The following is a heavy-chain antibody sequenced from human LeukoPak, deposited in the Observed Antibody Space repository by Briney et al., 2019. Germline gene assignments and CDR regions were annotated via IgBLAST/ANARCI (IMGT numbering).Heavy chain of an antibody. J-gene: IGHJ4*02. CDR3: ARGDIAATSFDY. CDR2: IYHSGTT. CDR1: GGSFSGYY. V-gene: IGHV4-34*01. Sequence: SETLSLTCAVYGGSFSGYYWSWIRQPPGRGLEWIGYIYHSGTTYYNPSLKSRVTISVDRSKNQFSLRLSSVTAADTAVYYCARGDIAATSFDYWGQGTLVTVSS. D-gene: IGHD2-15*01.